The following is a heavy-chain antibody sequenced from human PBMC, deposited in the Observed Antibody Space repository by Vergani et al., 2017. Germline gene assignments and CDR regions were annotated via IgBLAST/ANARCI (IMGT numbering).Heavy chain of an antibody. J-gene: IGHJ5*02. CDR1: GGTFSSYA. D-gene: IGHD3-3*01. Sequence: QVQLVQSGAEVKKPGSSVKVSCKASGGTFSSYAISWVRQAPGQGLEWMGRIIPLLGIANYAQKFQGRVTITADKSTSTAYMELSSLRSEDTAVYYCASLGYDFWSGYLNWFDPWGQGTLVTVSS. V-gene: IGHV1-69*04. CDR2: IIPLLGIA. CDR3: ASLGYDFWSGYLNWFDP.